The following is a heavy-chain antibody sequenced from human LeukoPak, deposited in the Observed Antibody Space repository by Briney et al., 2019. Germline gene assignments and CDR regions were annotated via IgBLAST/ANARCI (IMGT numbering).Heavy chain of an antibody. D-gene: IGHD4-17*01. J-gene: IGHJ4*02. CDR3: AKDRLIDDYGDSDY. Sequence: AISGSGGSTYYADSVKGRFTISRDNSKNTLYLQMNSLRAEDTAVYYCAKDRLIDDYGDSDYWGQGTLVTVSS. CDR2: ISGSGGST. V-gene: IGHV3-23*01.